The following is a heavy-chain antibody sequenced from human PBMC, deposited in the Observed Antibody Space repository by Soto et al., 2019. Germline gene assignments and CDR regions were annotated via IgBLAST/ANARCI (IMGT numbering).Heavy chain of an antibody. CDR3: AKAMRKDYYYGMDV. V-gene: IGHV3-9*01. CDR1: GFTFDDYA. J-gene: IGHJ6*02. CDR2: ISWNSGSI. Sequence: GGSLRLSCAASGFTFDDYAMHWVRQAPGKGLEWVSGISWNSGSIGYADSVKGRFTIPRDNAKNSLYLQMNSLRAEDTALYYCAKAMRKDYYYGMDVWRQGTTVTVSS.